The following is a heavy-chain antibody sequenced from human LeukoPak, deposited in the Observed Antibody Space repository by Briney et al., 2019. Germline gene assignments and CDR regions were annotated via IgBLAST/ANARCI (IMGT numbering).Heavy chain of an antibody. Sequence: GRSLRLSCAASGFTFSSYAMSWVRQAPGKGLEWVSAISGSGGSTYYADSVKGRFTISRDNSNNTLYLQMNSLRAEDTAVYYCAKSHPLAVAGALDYWGQGTLVTVSS. CDR3: AKSHPLAVAGALDY. CDR2: ISGSGGST. J-gene: IGHJ4*02. D-gene: IGHD6-19*01. CDR1: GFTFSSYA. V-gene: IGHV3-23*01.